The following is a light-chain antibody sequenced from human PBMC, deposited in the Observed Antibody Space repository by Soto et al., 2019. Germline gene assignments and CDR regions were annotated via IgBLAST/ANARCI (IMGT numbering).Light chain of an antibody. CDR1: SSNIGSAY. V-gene: IGLV1-47*01. CDR2: RNN. CDR3: AAWDDSLVV. Sequence: VLTQPPSASGTPGQTVTISCSGSSSNIGSAYIYWYQHLPGTAPKLLIYRNNQRPSGVPDRFSASKSGTSASLAISGLRSEDEADYYCAAWDDSLVVFGGGTKLTVL. J-gene: IGLJ2*01.